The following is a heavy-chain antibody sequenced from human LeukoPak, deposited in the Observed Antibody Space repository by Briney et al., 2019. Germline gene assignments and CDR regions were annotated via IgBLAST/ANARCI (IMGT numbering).Heavy chain of an antibody. CDR1: GFTFSDYG. Sequence: GGSLRLSCAASGFTFSDYGMHWVRQAPGKGLEWISYITNNGGAMFYADSLKGRLTIFRGNAKKSLYLQMNSLRPDDTALYYCARALADSRGYYLGFDYWGQGTLVTVSS. D-gene: IGHD3-22*01. CDR2: ITNNGGAM. V-gene: IGHV3-48*04. CDR3: ARALADSRGYYLGFDY. J-gene: IGHJ4*02.